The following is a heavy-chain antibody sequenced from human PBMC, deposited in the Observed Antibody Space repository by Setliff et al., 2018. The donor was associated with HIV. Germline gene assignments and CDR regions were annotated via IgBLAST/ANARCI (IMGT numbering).Heavy chain of an antibody. Sequence: SETLSLTCTVSGGSIGSGSYYWNWIRQPAGKGLEWIGHIYIGGSPKYNPSLTSRVTISVDTSRNQFSLKLTSVTAADTAIYYCARGVNFDYWGQGTQVTVSS. CDR1: GGSIGSGSYY. CDR2: IYIGGSP. CDR3: ARGVNFDY. D-gene: IGHD3-3*01. V-gene: IGHV4-61*10. J-gene: IGHJ4*02.